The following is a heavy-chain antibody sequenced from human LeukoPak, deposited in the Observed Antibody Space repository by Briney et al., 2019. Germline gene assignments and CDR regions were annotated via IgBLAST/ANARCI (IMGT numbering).Heavy chain of an antibody. D-gene: IGHD1-26*01. J-gene: IGHJ4*02. V-gene: IGHV2-5*08. CDR2: IYWDDDK. CDR3: AHIPPGILGFDY. Sequence: KPSETLSLTCTVSGDSIRSDYWSWIRQPPGKALEWLALIYWDDDKRYSPSLKSRLTITKDTSKNQVVLTMTNMDPVDTATYYCAHIPPGILGFDYWGQGTLVTVSS. CDR1: GDSIRSDYW.